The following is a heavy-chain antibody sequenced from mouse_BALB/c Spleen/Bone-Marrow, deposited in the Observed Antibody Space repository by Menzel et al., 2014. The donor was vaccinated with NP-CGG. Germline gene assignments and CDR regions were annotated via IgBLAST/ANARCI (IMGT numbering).Heavy chain of an antibody. J-gene: IGHJ4*01. D-gene: IGHD2-1*01. CDR2: IAPGSGST. V-gene: IGHV1S41*01. CDR1: GYTFTSYW. CDR3: ARFLIYYGNYGAMDY. Sequence: DLVKPGASVKLSCKASGYTFTSYWINWIKQRPGQGLEWIGRIAPGSGSTYYNEMFKGKATLTVDTSSSTAYIQLSSLSPEDSAVYFCARFLIYYGNYGAMDYWGQGTSVTVSS.